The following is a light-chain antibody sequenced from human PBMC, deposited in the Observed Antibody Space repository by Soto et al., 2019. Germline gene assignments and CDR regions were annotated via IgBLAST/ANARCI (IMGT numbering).Light chain of an antibody. J-gene: IGLJ1*01. CDR1: SSDVGAYNF. CDR2: DVS. CDR3: ISYTSSSTHV. Sequence: ALTQPASVSGSPGQSITISCTGTSSDVGAYNFVSWYQQHPGKLPKLMIFDVSRRPSGVSDRFSGSKSGNTASLTISGLQAEDEGDYYCISYTSSSTHVFGSGTKLTVL. V-gene: IGLV2-14*03.